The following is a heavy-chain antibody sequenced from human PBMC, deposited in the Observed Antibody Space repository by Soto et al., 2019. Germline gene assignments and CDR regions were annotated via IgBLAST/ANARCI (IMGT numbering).Heavy chain of an antibody. V-gene: IGHV4-31*03. J-gene: IGHJ4*02. D-gene: IGHD6-6*01. Sequence: QVQLQESGPGLVKPSQTLSLTCSVSGESISSGGYYWSWIHHHPGKGLEWIGYIYDSESAYYNPSLKSRVTISMDTSKNHFAMRLSSVTAADTAVYYCARASSSSSAADYWCQGTLATVSS. CDR1: GESISSGGYY. CDR2: IYDSESA. CDR3: ARASSSSSAADY.